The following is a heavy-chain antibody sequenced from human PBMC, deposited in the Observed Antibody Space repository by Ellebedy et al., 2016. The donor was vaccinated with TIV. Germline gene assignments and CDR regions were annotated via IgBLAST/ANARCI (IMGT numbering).Heavy chain of an antibody. D-gene: IGHD2/OR15-2a*01. CDR3: ARQGDFYASGNFPYFDS. CDR1: GGSISSSSYH. Sequence: SETLSLTCSVSGGSISSSSYHWAWIRQPPGRGLEWIGSVYYSGLTYHNPSLEGRVTISIDTSQNHFSLKLTSVTAADTAVYYCARQGDFYASGNFPYFDSWGHGTVVTVS. CDR2: VYYSGLT. J-gene: IGHJ4*01. V-gene: IGHV4-39*01.